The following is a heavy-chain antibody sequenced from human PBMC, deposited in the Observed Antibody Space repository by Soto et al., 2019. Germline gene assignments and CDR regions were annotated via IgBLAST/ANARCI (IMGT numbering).Heavy chain of an antibody. Sequence: SETLSLTCTVSGGSISSYYWSWIRQPPGKGLEWIGYIYYSGSTYYNPSLKSRVTISVDTSKNQFSLKLSSVTAADTAVYYCARDSPVNTIFGVVNDYYGMDVWGQGTTVTVSS. CDR1: GGSISSYY. CDR2: IYYSGST. D-gene: IGHD3-3*01. V-gene: IGHV4-30-4*01. J-gene: IGHJ6*02. CDR3: ARDSPVNTIFGVVNDYYGMDV.